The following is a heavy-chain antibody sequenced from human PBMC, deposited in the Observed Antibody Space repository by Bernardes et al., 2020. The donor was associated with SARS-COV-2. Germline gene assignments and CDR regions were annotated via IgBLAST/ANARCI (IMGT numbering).Heavy chain of an antibody. Sequence: GGSLRLSCAASVFTFSSYPMSWVRQPPGKGLEWGSVISGSGGSTYYAHSVKGRFTISRDTSKNTLYLQMNSLRAEDTAVYYCGRSLRGNWNKDAFDIRSQGTKVTVSS. D-gene: IGHD1-1*01. CDR2: ISGSGGST. J-gene: IGHJ3*02. CDR3: GRSLRGNWNKDAFDI. CDR1: VFTFSSYP. V-gene: IGHV3-23*01.